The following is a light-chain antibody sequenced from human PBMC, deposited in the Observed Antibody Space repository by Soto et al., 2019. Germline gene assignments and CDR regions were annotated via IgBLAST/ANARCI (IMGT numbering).Light chain of an antibody. CDR2: ADN. CDR1: SGSIANNY. CDR3: QFFDSKQQLM. V-gene: IGLV6-57*04. J-gene: IGLJ3*02. Sequence: NFMLTQPHSVSESPGKTVTISCTRSSGSIANNYVQWYQQRPGSAPTTVIYADNGRPSGVPDRFSGSIDRSSNSASLTIFGMKTENWGECFRQFFDSKQQLMFGRGTKVTVL.